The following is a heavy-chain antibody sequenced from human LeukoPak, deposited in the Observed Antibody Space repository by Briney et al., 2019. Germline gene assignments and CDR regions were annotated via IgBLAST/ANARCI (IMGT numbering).Heavy chain of an antibody. J-gene: IGHJ3*02. Sequence: AISGSGGSTYYADSVKGRFTISRDNSKNTLYLQMNSLRAEDTAVYYCARDRMITFGGVIANDAFDIWGQGTMVTVSS. V-gene: IGHV3-23*01. CDR2: ISGSGGST. CDR3: ARDRMITFGGVIANDAFDI. D-gene: IGHD3-16*02.